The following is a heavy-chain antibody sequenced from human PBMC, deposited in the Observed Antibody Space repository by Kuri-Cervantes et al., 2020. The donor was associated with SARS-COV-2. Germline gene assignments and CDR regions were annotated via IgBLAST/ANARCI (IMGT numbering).Heavy chain of an antibody. D-gene: IGHD6-19*01. CDR1: GFTFSDYY. CDR3: ARAPQWVAGDDAFDI. V-gene: IGHV3-11*05. Sequence: GGSLRLSCAASGFTFSDYYMSWIRQAPGKGLEWVSYISSSSSYTNYADSVKGRFTISRDNAKNSLYLQMNSLGAEDTAVYYCARAPQWVAGDDAFDIWGQGTMVTVSS. J-gene: IGHJ3*02. CDR2: ISSSSSYT.